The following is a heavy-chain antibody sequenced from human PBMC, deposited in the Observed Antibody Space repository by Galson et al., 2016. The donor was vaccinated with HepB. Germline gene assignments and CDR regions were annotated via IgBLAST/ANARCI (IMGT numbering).Heavy chain of an antibody. J-gene: IGHJ4*02. D-gene: IGHD1-26*01. CDR3: ATSGSYGAFDY. Sequence: QSGAEVKKSGESLQISCKASGYTFITKWIGWVRQMPGKGLEWMGIIYPGDSETRYSPSFQGQVTFSADKSISTAYLQWSSLKASDTAMYYCATSGSYGAFDYWGQGTLVIVSS. CDR1: GYTFITKW. CDR2: IYPGDSET. V-gene: IGHV5-51*01.